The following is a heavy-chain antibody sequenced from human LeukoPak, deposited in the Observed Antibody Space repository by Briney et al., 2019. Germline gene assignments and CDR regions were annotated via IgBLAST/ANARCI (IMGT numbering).Heavy chain of an antibody. D-gene: IGHD2-2*01. CDR1: GGTFSSYA. Sequence: SVKVSCKASGGTFSSYAISWVRQAPGQGLEWMGGIIPIFGTANYAQKFQGRVTITADESTSTAYMELSSLRSEDTAVYYCARDVDGIVVVPAAGNWFDPWGQGTLVTVSS. CDR3: ARDVDGIVVVPAAGNWFDP. V-gene: IGHV1-69*01. CDR2: IIPIFGTA. J-gene: IGHJ5*02.